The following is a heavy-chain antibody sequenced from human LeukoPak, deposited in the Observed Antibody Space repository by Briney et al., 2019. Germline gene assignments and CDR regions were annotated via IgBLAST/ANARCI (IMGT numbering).Heavy chain of an antibody. CDR1: EFTFITYT. J-gene: IGHJ3*02. D-gene: IGHD3-3*01. CDR3: ARLTSTIPDAFDI. Sequence: GGSLRLSCAASEFTFITYTMHWVRQAPGKGLEHVSAISSNGGITYYANSVKGRFTISSDNSKNTLYLQMGSLRAEDMAVYYCARLTSTIPDAFDIWGQGTMVTVSS. CDR2: ISSNGGIT. V-gene: IGHV3-64*01.